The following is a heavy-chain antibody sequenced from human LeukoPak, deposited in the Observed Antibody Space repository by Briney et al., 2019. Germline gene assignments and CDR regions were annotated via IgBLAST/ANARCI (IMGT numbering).Heavy chain of an antibody. Sequence: PSETLSLTCTVSGGSISSYYWSWLRQPPGKGLEGIGYISYRGTTNYNPPLKSRVTISVDTSKNQFSLTLSSVTATDTAVYYCARGVYIAAAQYGYWGQGTLVTVSS. CDR1: GGSISSYY. D-gene: IGHD6-13*01. CDR2: ISYRGTT. CDR3: ARGVYIAAAQYGY. J-gene: IGHJ4*02. V-gene: IGHV4-59*01.